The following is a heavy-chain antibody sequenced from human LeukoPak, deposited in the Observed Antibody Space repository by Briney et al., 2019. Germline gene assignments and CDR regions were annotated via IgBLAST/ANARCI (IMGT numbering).Heavy chain of an antibody. CDR1: GGSISSYY. J-gene: IGHJ4*02. CDR2: IYHSGST. CDR3: ARVLKGRAPFDY. Sequence: SETLSLTCTVSGGSISSYYWGWIRQPPGKGLEWIGSIYHSGSTYYNPSLKSRVTISVDTSKSQFSLKLSSVTAADTAVYYCARVLKGRAPFDYWGQGTLVTVSS. V-gene: IGHV4-38-2*02.